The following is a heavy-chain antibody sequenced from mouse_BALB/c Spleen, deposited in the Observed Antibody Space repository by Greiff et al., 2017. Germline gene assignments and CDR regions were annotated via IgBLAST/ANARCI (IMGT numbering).Heavy chain of an antibody. V-gene: IGHV5-6-5*01. CDR1: GFTFSSYA. D-gene: IGHD2-4*01. CDR3: ARGRDDYDVGAMDY. J-gene: IGHJ4*01. CDR2: ISSGGST. Sequence: EVHLVESGGGLVKPGGSLKLSCAASGFTFSSYAMSWVRQTPEKRLEWVASISSGGSTYYPDSVKGRFTISRDNARNILYLQMSSLRSEDTAMYYCARGRDDYDVGAMDYWGQGTSVTVSS.